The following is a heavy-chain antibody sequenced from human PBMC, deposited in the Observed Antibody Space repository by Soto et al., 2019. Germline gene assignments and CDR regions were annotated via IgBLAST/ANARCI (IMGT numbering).Heavy chain of an antibody. CDR1: GFTFSSYS. CDR3: ARAYISQSTAPWG. V-gene: IGHV3-21*01. D-gene: IGHD4-17*01. Sequence: EVQLVESGGGLVKPGGSLRLSCAASGFTFSSYSMNWVRQAPGKGLEWVSSISSSSSYIYYADSVKGRFTISRDNAKNSLYLKMNSLRAEDTAVYYCARAYISQSTAPWGWGQGTLVTVSS. CDR2: ISSSSSYI. J-gene: IGHJ1*01.